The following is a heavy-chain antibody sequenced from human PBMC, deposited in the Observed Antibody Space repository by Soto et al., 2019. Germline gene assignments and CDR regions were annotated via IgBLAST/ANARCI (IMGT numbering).Heavy chain of an antibody. V-gene: IGHV3-7*03. Sequence: GGSLRLSCAASGFIFSNYWMTWVRQTPGRGLEWVANIKQNGSEAYYLDSVKGRFTISRDNAKNSLYLQLNSLRAEDTAVYYCARAYCDNINCYPKLGGYWGKGTLVTVSS. CDR3: ARAYCDNINCYPKLGGY. J-gene: IGHJ4*02. D-gene: IGHD2-21*02. CDR2: IKQNGSEA. CDR1: GFIFSNYW.